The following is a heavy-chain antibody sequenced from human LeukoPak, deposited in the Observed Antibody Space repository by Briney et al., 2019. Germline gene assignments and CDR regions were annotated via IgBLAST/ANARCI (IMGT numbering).Heavy chain of an antibody. CDR2: IYHSGST. CDR1: GGSISSSNW. J-gene: IGHJ3*02. CDR3: ARVGYCSSTSCSQGAFDI. Sequence: SETLSLTCAVSGGSISSSNWWSWVRQPPGKGLEWIGEIYHSGSTNYNPSLKSRVTISVDTSKNQFSLKLSSVTAADTAVYYCARVGYCSSTSCSQGAFDIWGQGTMVTVSS. D-gene: IGHD2-2*01. V-gene: IGHV4-4*02.